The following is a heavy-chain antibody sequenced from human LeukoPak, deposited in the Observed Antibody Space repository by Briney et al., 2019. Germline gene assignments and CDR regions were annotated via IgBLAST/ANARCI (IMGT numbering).Heavy chain of an antibody. CDR2: IGGSDGNT. V-gene: IGHV3-23*01. J-gene: IGHJ4*02. CDR3: AKVQYSDYDMNFDS. D-gene: IGHD5-12*01. Sequence: PGGSLRLSCAASGFTFSSYAMSWVRQAPEMGLEWVSAIGGSDGNTYYADSVKGRFTISRDNSKDSLYLQINSLRADDTAVYYCAKVQYSDYDMNFDSWGQGTLVTVSS. CDR1: GFTFSSYA.